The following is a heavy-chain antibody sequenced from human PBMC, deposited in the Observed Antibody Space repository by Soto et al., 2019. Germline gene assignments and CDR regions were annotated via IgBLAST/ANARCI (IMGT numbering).Heavy chain of an antibody. CDR1: GYAFTGYY. V-gene: IGHV1-2*02. CDR3: ARPPGYISDWYYFDL. J-gene: IGHJ4*02. Sequence: RASVKVSCKASGYAFTGYYMHWVRQAPGQGFEWMGRISPKSGGTNYAQKFQGRVTMTWDTSLNTAYMELSSLISEDTAVYYCARPPGYISDWYYFDLWGQGTLVTVSS. D-gene: IGHD6-19*01. CDR2: ISPKSGGT.